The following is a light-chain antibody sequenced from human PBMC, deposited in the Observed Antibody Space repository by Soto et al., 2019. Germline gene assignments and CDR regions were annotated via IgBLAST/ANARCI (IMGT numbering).Light chain of an antibody. V-gene: IGKV1-6*01. Sequence: AIQMTQSPSSLSASVGDRVTITCRASQGIGNDLAWYQQRPGKAPKLLIYAASSLQSGVPSRFSGSGSGTDFTLTNSSLQPGDFATYYCLQDYNFPLSFGGGTKVEIK. CDR3: LQDYNFPLS. J-gene: IGKJ4*01. CDR1: QGIGND. CDR2: AAS.